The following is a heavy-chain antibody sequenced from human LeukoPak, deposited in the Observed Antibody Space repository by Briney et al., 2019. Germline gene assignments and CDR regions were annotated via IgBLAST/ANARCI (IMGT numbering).Heavy chain of an antibody. Sequence: PGGSLRLSCTASGFTFSSYSMNWVRQAPGKGLEWVSSITSSSDYIYYADSVKGRFTLSRDNSKNTVFLQMNSLRAEDTAVYYCAKNYGGGATMLDYWGQGTLVTVSS. J-gene: IGHJ4*02. CDR1: GFTFSSYS. V-gene: IGHV3-21*04. CDR2: ITSSSDYI. CDR3: AKNYGGGATMLDY. D-gene: IGHD1-26*01.